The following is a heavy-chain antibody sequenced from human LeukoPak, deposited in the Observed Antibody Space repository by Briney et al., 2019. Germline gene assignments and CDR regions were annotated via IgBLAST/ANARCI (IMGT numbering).Heavy chain of an antibody. D-gene: IGHD2-2*01. Sequence: SETLSLTCTVSGGSISSYYWSWIRQPPGKGLEWIGYIYHSGSTNYNPSLKSRVTISVDKSKNQFSLKLSSVTAADTAVYYCARAPVVPAAIGEDYYYGMDVWGQGTTVTVSS. CDR1: GGSISSYY. V-gene: IGHV4-59*12. CDR3: ARAPVVPAAIGEDYYYGMDV. CDR2: IYHSGST. J-gene: IGHJ6*02.